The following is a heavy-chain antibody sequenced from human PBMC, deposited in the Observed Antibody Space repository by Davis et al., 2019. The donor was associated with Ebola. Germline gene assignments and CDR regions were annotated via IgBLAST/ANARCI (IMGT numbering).Heavy chain of an antibody. J-gene: IGHJ5*02. CDR3: ARDPRPFAVVVAATVAAP. V-gene: IGHV1-18*04. Sequence: ASVKVSCKASGYTFTSYGISWVRQAPGQGLEWMGWISAYNGSTSYAQKFQGRVTMTRDTSISTAYMELSRLRSDDSAMYYCARDPRPFAVVVAATVAAPWGQGTLVTVSS. D-gene: IGHD2-15*01. CDR1: GYTFTSYG. CDR2: ISAYNGST.